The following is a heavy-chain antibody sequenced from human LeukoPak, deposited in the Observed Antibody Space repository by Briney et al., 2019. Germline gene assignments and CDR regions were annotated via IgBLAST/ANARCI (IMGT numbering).Heavy chain of an antibody. Sequence: GGSLRLSCAASGFTFSSYAMSRVRQAPGKGLEWVSAISGSGGSTYYADSVKGRFTISRDNSKNTLYLQMNSLRAEDTAVYYCAKGTTMIVVVIHFDYWGQGTLVTVSS. CDR3: AKGTTMIVVVIHFDY. CDR1: GFTFSSYA. V-gene: IGHV3-23*01. CDR2: ISGSGGST. D-gene: IGHD3-22*01. J-gene: IGHJ4*02.